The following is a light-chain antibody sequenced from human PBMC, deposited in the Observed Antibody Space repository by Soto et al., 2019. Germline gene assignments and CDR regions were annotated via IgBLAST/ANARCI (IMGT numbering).Light chain of an antibody. CDR2: RNN. Sequence: QSVLTQPPSASGTPGQRVTISCSGASSNIEVNYVYWYQKLPGTAPRLLIYRNNQRPSGVPDRFSGSKSGTSASLAISALRSEDEADYYCTVWDDSLRGRLFGGGTKVTV. J-gene: IGLJ2*01. V-gene: IGLV1-47*01. CDR3: TVWDDSLRGRL. CDR1: SSNIEVNY.